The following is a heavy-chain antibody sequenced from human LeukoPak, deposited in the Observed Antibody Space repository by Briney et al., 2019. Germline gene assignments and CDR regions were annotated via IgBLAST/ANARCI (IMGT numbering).Heavy chain of an antibody. CDR3: ASWEGGSYGFDY. Sequence: PSETLSLTCAVYGGSLSGYYWSWIRQPPGKGLEWIGEINHSGSTNYNPSLKSRVTISVDTSKNQFSLKLSSVTAADTAVYYCASWEGGSYGFDYWGQGTLVTVSS. CDR2: INHSGST. CDR1: GGSLSGYY. J-gene: IGHJ4*02. V-gene: IGHV4-34*01. D-gene: IGHD1-26*01.